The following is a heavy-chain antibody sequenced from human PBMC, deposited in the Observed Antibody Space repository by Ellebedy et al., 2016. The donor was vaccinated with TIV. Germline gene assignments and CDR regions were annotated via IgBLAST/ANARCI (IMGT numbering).Heavy chain of an antibody. CDR1: GYSISSGYY. D-gene: IGHD6-19*01. J-gene: IGHJ4*02. Sequence: SETLSLXCSVSGYSISSGYYWGWIRQHPGKGLEWIGYMYNSVSTYYNPSLRSRVSISVDTSKNQFSLELSTVTAADAAVYYCARSSKGGGWHVDFDCWGQGTLVAVSS. CDR2: MYNSVST. CDR3: ARSSKGGGWHVDFDC. V-gene: IGHV4-31*03.